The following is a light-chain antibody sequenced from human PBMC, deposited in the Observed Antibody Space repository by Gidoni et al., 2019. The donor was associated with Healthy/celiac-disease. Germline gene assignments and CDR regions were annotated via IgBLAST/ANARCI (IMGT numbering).Light chain of an antibody. CDR1: QRVSSGY. CDR3: QQYGSSPWT. J-gene: IGKJ1*01. CDR2: GAA. Sequence: EIVLTQSPGTLSLSPGERATLSCRASQRVSSGYLAWYQQKPGQAPRLLIYGAASRATGIPDRFSGSGSGTDFTLTISRLEPEDFAVYYCQQYGSSPWTFXXXTKVEIK. V-gene: IGKV3-20*01.